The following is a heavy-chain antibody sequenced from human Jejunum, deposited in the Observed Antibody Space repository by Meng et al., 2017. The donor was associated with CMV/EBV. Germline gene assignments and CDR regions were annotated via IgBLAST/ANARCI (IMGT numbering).Heavy chain of an antibody. V-gene: IGHV4-39*01. D-gene: IGHD3-16*02. J-gene: IGHJ1*01. Sequence: RSKGDDGAWIGQGPGKGLEWSGSGYYGRSTDDNTCSRSRRTMSLETSKNQFSLNLSSVTAADTGVYCCARHGQALPVRSWGQGTLVTGSS. CDR3: ARHGQALPVRS. CDR1: RSKGDD. CDR2: GYYGRST.